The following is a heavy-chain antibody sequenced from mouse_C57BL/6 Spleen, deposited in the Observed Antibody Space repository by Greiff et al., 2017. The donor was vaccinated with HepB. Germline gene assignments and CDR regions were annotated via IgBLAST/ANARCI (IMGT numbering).Heavy chain of an antibody. CDR2: IHPNSGST. J-gene: IGHJ4*01. CDR3: ARRWLLYYAMDY. V-gene: IGHV1-64*01. D-gene: IGHD2-3*01. Sequence: QVQLQQPGAELVKPGASVKLSCKASGYNFTSYWMHWVKQRPGQGLEWIGMIHPNSGSTNYNEKFKSKATLTVDKSSSTAYMQLSSLTSEDSAVYYCARRWLLYYAMDYWGQGTSVTVSS. CDR1: GYNFTSYW.